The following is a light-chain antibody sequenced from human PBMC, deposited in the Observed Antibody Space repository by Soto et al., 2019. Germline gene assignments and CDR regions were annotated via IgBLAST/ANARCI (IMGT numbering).Light chain of an antibody. CDR1: QTISFS. CDR2: DDS. CDR3: QQYHGYSLT. V-gene: IGKV1-5*01. J-gene: IGKJ1*01. Sequence: DIQMTQSPSTLSASVGDRVTITCRASQTISFSLAWYQQKPGKAPKLLSYDDSTLQSGVPSRFSGSESGTEFILTISGLQPDDFATYYCQQYHGYSLTFGQGTKVEI.